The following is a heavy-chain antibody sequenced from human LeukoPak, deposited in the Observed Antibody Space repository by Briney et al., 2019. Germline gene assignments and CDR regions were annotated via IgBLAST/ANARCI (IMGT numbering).Heavy chain of an antibody. J-gene: IGHJ4*02. D-gene: IGHD2-2*01. CDR1: GFSFRGYW. CDR2: INGDGSSP. Sequence: GGSLRLSCAGSGFSFRGYWIHWVRQAPGKGLVWVSRINGDGSSPTYADSVKGRFTISRDDAKNTMYLQMNNLRAEDTAVYYCARDQYYQLLLWGQGSLVTVSP. CDR3: ARDQYYQLLL. V-gene: IGHV3-74*03.